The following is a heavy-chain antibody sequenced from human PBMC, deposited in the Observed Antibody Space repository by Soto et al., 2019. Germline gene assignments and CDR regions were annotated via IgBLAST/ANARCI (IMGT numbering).Heavy chain of an antibody. CDR1: GYTFTTYS. J-gene: IGHJ2*01. CDR3: AREKFYGSSGYYVGNWYFDL. Sequence: QVQLVQSGAEVKKPGASVNVSCKASGYTFTTYSVTWMRQAPGQGLEWMGWINAFSGITKYAQNLQDRITMTTDTSTSTAYMELRSLRSKDTAIYYCAREKFYGSSGYYVGNWYFDLWGRVTLVTVSS. V-gene: IGHV1-18*04. D-gene: IGHD3-22*01. CDR2: INAFSGIT.